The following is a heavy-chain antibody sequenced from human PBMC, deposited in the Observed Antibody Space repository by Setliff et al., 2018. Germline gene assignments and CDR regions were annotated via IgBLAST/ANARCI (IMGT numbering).Heavy chain of an antibody. CDR2: ISAYNGNT. V-gene: IGHV1-18*01. CDR1: GYTFTSYG. J-gene: IGHJ4*02. D-gene: IGHD2-21*01. CDR3: TTEKFPGDWGDY. Sequence: GASVKVSCKASGYTFTSYGISWVRQAPGQGLEWMGWISAYNGNTNYAQKLQGRVTMTTDTSTSTAYMELSSLRSDDTAVYYCTTEKFPGDWGDYWGQGTLVTVSS.